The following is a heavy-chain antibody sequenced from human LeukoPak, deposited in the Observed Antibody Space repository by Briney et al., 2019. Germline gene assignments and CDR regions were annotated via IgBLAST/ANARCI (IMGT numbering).Heavy chain of an antibody. Sequence: ASVKVSCKAYGYTFTSYGISWVRQAPGQGLEWMGWIRAYNGNTNYAQKLHGRVTMTTDTSTSTAYTELRSLRSDDTAVYYCARRDYYDSSGYYLDYWGQGTLVTVSS. J-gene: IGHJ4*02. CDR1: GYTFTSYG. CDR2: IRAYNGNT. D-gene: IGHD3-22*01. CDR3: ARRDYYDSSGYYLDY. V-gene: IGHV1-18*01.